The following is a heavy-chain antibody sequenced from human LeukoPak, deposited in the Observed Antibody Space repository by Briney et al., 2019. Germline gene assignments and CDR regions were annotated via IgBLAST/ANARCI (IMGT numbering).Heavy chain of an antibody. Sequence: VGSLRLSCAPSGFTFSDYYMSWIRQAPGTGLEWVSYISSSGSTIYYADSVKGRFTISRDNAKNSLYLQMNSLRAEDTAVYYCAIYSEIAVGGAFDIWGQGTMVTVSS. CDR3: AIYSEIAVGGAFDI. D-gene: IGHD6-19*01. CDR1: GFTFSDYY. CDR2: ISSSGSTI. V-gene: IGHV3-11*04. J-gene: IGHJ3*02.